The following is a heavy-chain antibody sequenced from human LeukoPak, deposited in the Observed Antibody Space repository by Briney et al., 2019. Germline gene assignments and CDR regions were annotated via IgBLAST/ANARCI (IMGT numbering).Heavy chain of an antibody. J-gene: IGHJ4*02. CDR2: INPNSGGT. D-gene: IGHD2-2*01. V-gene: IGHV1-2*02. CDR1: GCTFTGYY. CDR3: ARVQPRYCSSTSCYDY. Sequence: GASVKVSCKASGCTFTGYYMHWVRQAPGQGLEWMGWINPNSGGTNYAQKFQGRVTMTRDTSISTAYMELSRLRSDDTAVYYCARVQPRYCSSTSCYDYWGQGTLVTVSS.